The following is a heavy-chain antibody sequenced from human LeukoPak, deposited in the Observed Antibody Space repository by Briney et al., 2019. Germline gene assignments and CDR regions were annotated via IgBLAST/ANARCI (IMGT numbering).Heavy chain of an antibody. CDR3: ARDIATAGHFAFDY. CDR2: ISGSGGST. D-gene: IGHD6-13*01. J-gene: IGHJ4*02. Sequence: GGSLRLSCAASGFTFTSYAMTWVRQAPGKGLEWVSAISGSGGSTYYPDSVKGRFSISRDNSKNTLFLQISSLRAEDTAVYYCARDIATAGHFAFDYWGQGTLVTVSS. CDR1: GFTFTSYA. V-gene: IGHV3-23*01.